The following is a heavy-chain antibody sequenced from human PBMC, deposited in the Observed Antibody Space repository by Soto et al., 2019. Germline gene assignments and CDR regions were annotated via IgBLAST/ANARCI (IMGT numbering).Heavy chain of an antibody. D-gene: IGHD6-19*01. CDR1: GFSISSYY. CDR2: IYYSGST. CDR3: ARGAGWWNY. J-gene: IGHJ4*02. V-gene: IGHV4-59*08. Sequence: SETLSLTCTVSGFSISSYYWSWIRQPPGKGLEWIGYIYYSGSTNYNPSLKSRVTISVDTSKNQFSLKLSSVTAADTAVYYCARGAGWWNYWGQGTLVTVSS.